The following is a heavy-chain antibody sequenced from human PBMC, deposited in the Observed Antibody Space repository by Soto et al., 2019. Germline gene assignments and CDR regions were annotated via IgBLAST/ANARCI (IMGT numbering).Heavy chain of an antibody. V-gene: IGHV4-34*01. CDR3: ARDFDY. CDR1: GGSFTSYY. J-gene: IGHJ4*02. Sequence: QVRLQQWGAGLLKPSDTLSLTCAVYGGSFTSYYWSWIRQPPGKGLEWIGDISHGGITNYNPSLKSRVTISLDTSQNHFSLRLTSVTAADTAVYYCARDFDYWGQGTLVTVSS. CDR2: ISHGGIT.